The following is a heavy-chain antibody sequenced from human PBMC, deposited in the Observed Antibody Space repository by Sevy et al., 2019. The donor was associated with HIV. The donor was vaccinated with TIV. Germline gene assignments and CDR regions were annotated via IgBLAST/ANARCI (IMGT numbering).Heavy chain of an antibody. CDR1: GFTFSRYG. CDR3: ANSRGRYEGSSWLYYYYLMDV. V-gene: IGHV3-30*18. J-gene: IGHJ6*02. D-gene: IGHD6-13*01. Sequence: GGSLRLSCAAAGFTFSRYGMHWARQAPGKGLEWVAVISSDGSDKEYAESVKGRFTVSRDNSKETVYLQMNSLRLEDTAIYYCANSRGRYEGSSWLYYYYLMDVWGQGTTVTVSS. CDR2: ISSDGSDK.